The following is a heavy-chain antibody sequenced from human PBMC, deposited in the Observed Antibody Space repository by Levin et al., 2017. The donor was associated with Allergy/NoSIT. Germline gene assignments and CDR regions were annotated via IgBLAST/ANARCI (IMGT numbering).Heavy chain of an antibody. CDR3: AKSLEDLDY. Sequence: LSLTCAASGFPFRSYWMSWVRQAPGKGLEWVANIKQDGSEKYYVDSVKGRFTISRDNAKNSLYLQMNSLRAEDTAVYYCAKSLEDLDYWGQGTLVTVSS. J-gene: IGHJ4*02. CDR1: GFPFRSYW. V-gene: IGHV3-7*01. CDR2: IKQDGSEK. D-gene: IGHD3-3*01.